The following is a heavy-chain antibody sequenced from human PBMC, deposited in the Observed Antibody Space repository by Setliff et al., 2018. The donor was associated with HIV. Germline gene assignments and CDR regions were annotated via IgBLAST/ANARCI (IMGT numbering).Heavy chain of an antibody. Sequence: ASVKVSCKASGGTFDRSVFSWVRQAPGQGLEWMGWISTYNGNTNYAQKLQGRVTITRNTSISTAYMELSSLRSEDTAVYYCARGDTELRYFDWPRAGVDFWGQGTLVTVSS. CDR3: ARGDTELRYFDWPRAGVDF. J-gene: IGHJ4*02. D-gene: IGHD3-9*01. CDR1: GGTFDRSV. CDR2: ISTYNGNT. V-gene: IGHV1-8*03.